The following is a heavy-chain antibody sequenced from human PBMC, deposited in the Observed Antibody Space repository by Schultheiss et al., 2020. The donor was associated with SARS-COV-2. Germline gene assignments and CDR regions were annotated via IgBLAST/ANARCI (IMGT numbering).Heavy chain of an antibody. CDR3: ARGYYYDSSGYQGAYGMDV. D-gene: IGHD3-22*01. V-gene: IGHV1-18*01. CDR2: ISAYNGNT. J-gene: IGHJ6*02. CDR1: GYTFTSYG. Sequence: ASVKVSCKASGYTFTSYGISWVRQAPGQGLEWMGWISAYNGNTNYAQKLQGRVTMTTDTSTSTAYMELRSLRSDDTAVYYCARGYYYDSSGYQGAYGMDVWGQGTTVTVSS.